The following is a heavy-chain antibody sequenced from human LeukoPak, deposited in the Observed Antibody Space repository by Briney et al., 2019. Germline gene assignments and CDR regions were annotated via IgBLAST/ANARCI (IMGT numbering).Heavy chain of an antibody. CDR2: IWYDGSNK. Sequence: GGSLRLSCAASGFTFSSYGMHWVRQAPGKGLEWVAVIWYDGSNKYYADSVKGRFTISRDNSKNTLYLQMNSLRAEDTAVYYCASLGYSSGWYSIDYWGQGTLVTVSS. V-gene: IGHV3-33*01. J-gene: IGHJ4*02. CDR3: ASLGYSSGWYSIDY. D-gene: IGHD6-19*01. CDR1: GFTFSSYG.